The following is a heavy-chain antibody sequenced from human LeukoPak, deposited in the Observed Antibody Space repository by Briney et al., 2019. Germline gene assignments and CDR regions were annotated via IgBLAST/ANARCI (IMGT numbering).Heavy chain of an antibody. CDR2: IIPILGIA. V-gene: IGHV1-69*04. CDR3: ARVATYYDILTGYHDPYYFDY. J-gene: IGHJ4*02. Sequence: GASVKVSCKASGGTFSSYAISWVRQAPGQGLEWMGRIIPILGIANYAQKFQGRVTITADKPTSTAYMELSSLRSENTAVYYCARVATYYDILTGYHDPYYFDYWGQGTLVTVSS. CDR1: GGTFSSYA. D-gene: IGHD3-9*01.